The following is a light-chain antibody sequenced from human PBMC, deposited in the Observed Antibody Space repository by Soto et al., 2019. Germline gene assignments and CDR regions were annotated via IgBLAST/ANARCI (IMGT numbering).Light chain of an antibody. Sequence: EIVLTQSPGTLSLSPGQRPTLSCRASQSVSRSYLAWYQQKPGQSPRLLIYGTSTRATGIPARFSGSGSGTEFTLTISSIKSEDFAFYYCHQYNFRPTFGQGTKVDIK. CDR1: QSVSRSY. CDR3: HQYNFRPT. V-gene: IGKV3-15*01. CDR2: GTS. J-gene: IGKJ1*01.